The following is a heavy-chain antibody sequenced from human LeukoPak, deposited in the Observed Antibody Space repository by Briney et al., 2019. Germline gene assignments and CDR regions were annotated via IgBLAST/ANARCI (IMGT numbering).Heavy chain of an antibody. CDR3: ARDHDTMVRGVNYYGMDV. J-gene: IGHJ6*02. CDR2: INTGSFYI. Sequence: GGSLRLSCAASGFTFSSYTMNWVRQAPGKGLEWVSSINTGSFYIYSADSVKGRFTISRDNAQNSLYLQMNSLRAEDTAVYYCARDHDTMVRGVNYYGMDVWGQGTTVTVSS. V-gene: IGHV3-21*01. CDR1: GFTFSSYT. D-gene: IGHD3-10*01.